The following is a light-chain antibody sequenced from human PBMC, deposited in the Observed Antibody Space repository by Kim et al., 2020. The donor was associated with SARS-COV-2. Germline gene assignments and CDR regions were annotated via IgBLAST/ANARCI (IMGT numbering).Light chain of an antibody. V-gene: IGKV1-5*03. J-gene: IGKJ2*01. Sequence: SASVGDRVPITCRASQSISTWLAWYQQKPGKAPKLLIYKASNLETGVPSRFRGSGSGTEFTLTISSLQPDDFATYYCQYYNSYSDAFGQGTKLEI. CDR3: QYYNSYSDA. CDR1: QSISTW. CDR2: KAS.